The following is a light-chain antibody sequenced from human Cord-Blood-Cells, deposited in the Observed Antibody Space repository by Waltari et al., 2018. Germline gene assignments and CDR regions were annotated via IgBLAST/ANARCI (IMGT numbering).Light chain of an antibody. CDR3: QQYNSYSPT. V-gene: IGKV1-5*01. J-gene: IGKJ2*01. CDR2: DAS. Sequence: DIQMTQSPSTLSASVGDRVTITCRASQSISSWLAWYQQKPGKAPKILIYDASSLESGVPSRFSGSGSGSEFTLPISSLQPDDFAAYYCQQYNSYSPTFGQGTKLEIK. CDR1: QSISSW.